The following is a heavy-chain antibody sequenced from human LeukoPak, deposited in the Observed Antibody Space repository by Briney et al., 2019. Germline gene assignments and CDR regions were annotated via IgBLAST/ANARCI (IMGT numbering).Heavy chain of an antibody. J-gene: IGHJ4*02. V-gene: IGHV3-15*01. CDR2: IKGKAGGETT. D-gene: IGHD2-8*02. CDR1: GFRFSDAW. Sequence: PGGSLRLSCAASGFRFSDAWMTWVRQAPGKGLECVGLIKGKAGGETTHYAAPVKGRFTISRDDSRNTLYLQMNSLKTEDTALYYCAKDVPLTGGRSLLYWGQGTLVSVSS. CDR3: AKDVPLTGGRSLLY.